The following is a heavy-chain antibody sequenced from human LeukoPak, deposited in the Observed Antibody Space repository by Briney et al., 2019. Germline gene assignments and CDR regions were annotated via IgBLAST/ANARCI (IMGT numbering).Heavy chain of an antibody. V-gene: IGHV1-2*02. Sequence: GASVKVSCKASGYTFTGYYTHWVRQAPGQGLEWMGWINPNSGGTNYAQKFQGRVTMTRDTSISTAYMELSRLRSDDTAVYYCARVGRRYGSGSYYFFDYWGQGTLVTVSP. CDR3: ARVGRRYGSGSYYFFDY. CDR1: GYTFTGYY. CDR2: INPNSGGT. J-gene: IGHJ4*02. D-gene: IGHD3-10*01.